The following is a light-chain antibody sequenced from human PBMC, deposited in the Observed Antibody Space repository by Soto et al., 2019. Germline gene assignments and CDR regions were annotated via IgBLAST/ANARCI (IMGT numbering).Light chain of an antibody. CDR3: QQYNVYSWT. CDR2: EAS. Sequence: DIPMTQSPSILSASVGDRVTITCRASQNINSWLAWYQQKPGKAPKLLIYEASSLEKGVPARFGGSGSGTEFTLTISSLQPDDFATYYCQQYNVYSWTFGQGTKVEIK. J-gene: IGKJ1*01. CDR1: QNINSW. V-gene: IGKV1-5*03.